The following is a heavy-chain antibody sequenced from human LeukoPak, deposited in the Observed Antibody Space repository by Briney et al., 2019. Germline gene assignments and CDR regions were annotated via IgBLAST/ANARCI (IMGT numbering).Heavy chain of an antibody. CDR2: IYYSGST. J-gene: IGHJ5*02. V-gene: IGHV4-59*11. CDR1: GGSISSHY. CDR3: ARVELLGWFDP. Sequence: NPSETQSLTCTVSGGSISSHYWSWIRQPPGKGLEWIGYIYYSGSTNYNPSLKSRVTISVDTSKNQFSLKLSSVTAADTAVYYCARVELLGWFDPWGRGTLVTVSS. D-gene: IGHD3-16*01.